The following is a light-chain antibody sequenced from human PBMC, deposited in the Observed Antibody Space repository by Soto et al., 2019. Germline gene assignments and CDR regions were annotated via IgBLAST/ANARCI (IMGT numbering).Light chain of an antibody. V-gene: IGKV1-9*01. CDR2: AAS. CDR3: QKLNTYPLT. J-gene: IGKJ5*01. Sequence: DIQMTQSPCSLSASVGDRVTITCRASQSISSYLNWYQQKPGKAPKLLISAASTLQSGVPPRFSGSGSGTEFTLTISSLQPEDFARYYCQKLNTYPLTFGQGTRLEIK. CDR1: QSISSY.